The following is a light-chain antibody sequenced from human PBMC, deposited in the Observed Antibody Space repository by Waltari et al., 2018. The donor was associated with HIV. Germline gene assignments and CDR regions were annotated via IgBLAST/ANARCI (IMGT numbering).Light chain of an antibody. V-gene: IGLV1-47*01. CDR3: AAWDDSLSGPHYV. Sequence: QSVLTQPPSASGTPGKRVTISCSGSSSNIGSNYVYWYQQLPGTAPKLLIYRNNQRPSGVPDRFSGSKSGTSASLAISGLRSEDEADYYCAAWDDSLSGPHYVFGTGTKVTVL. CDR2: RNN. J-gene: IGLJ1*01. CDR1: SSNIGSNY.